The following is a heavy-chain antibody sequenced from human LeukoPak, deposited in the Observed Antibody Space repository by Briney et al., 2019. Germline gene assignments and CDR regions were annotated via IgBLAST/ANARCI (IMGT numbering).Heavy chain of an antibody. CDR2: IIPISGTA. V-gene: IGHV1-69*05. CDR3: ARDVGYIAAAGTST. D-gene: IGHD6-13*01. J-gene: IGHJ5*02. CDR1: GGTFSSYA. Sequence: SVKVSCKASGGTFSSYAISWVRQAPGQGLEWMGGIIPISGTANYAQKFQGRVTVTTDESTSTAYMELSSLRSEDTAVYYCARDVGYIAAAGTSTWGQGTLVTVSS.